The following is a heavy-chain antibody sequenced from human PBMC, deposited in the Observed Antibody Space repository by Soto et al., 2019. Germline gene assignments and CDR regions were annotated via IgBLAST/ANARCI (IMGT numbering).Heavy chain of an antibody. CDR2: INAGNGRE. CDR1: GYTFTSYT. CDR3: AGGGGGVGEASFDS. D-gene: IGHD3-10*01. Sequence: QVQLEQSGAEVKKPGASVKVSCKTSGYTFTSYTLHWVRQAPGQGLEWMGWINAGNGREKYSQRFQDRVSLSTDKSATTAYMELRSLRSEDTAVYFCAGGGGGVGEASFDSWGQGTQVTVSS. V-gene: IGHV1-3*01. J-gene: IGHJ4*02.